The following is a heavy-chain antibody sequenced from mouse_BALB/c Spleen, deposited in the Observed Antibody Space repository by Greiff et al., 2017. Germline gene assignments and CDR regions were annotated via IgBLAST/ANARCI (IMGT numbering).Heavy chain of an antibody. D-gene: IGHD3-2*01. J-gene: IGHJ2*01. CDR3: ARDRGDSSGYWDY. CDR2: ISSGGSYT. V-gene: IGHV5-9-4*01. Sequence: DVMLVESGGGLVKPGGSLKLSCAASGFTFSSYAMSWVRQSPEKRLEWVAEISSGGSYTYYPDTVTGRFTISRDNAKNTLYLEMSSLRSEDTAMYYCARDRGDSSGYWDYWGQGTTLTVSS. CDR1: GFTFSSYA.